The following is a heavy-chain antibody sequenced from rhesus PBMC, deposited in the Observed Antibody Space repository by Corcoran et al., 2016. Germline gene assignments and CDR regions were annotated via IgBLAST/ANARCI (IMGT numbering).Heavy chain of an antibody. V-gene: IGHV4-80*01. J-gene: IGHJ5-1*01. CDR2: IDGNSVST. CDR3: VRSPYFNNYKRFDV. D-gene: IGHD2-2*01. CDR1: GVSISSFR. Sequence: QVQLQESGPGLVTPSETLSLTCAVSGVSISSFRWSWVRPPPGRGLEWIGEIDGNSVSTYYDPSLKSRVTISKDTSKDQLSLRLNSMTAADTAVYYCVRSPYFNNYKRFDVWGPGVLVTVSS.